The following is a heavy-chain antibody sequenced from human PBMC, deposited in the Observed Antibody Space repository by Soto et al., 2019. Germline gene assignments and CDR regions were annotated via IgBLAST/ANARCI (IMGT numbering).Heavy chain of an antibody. Sequence: GESLKISCKGSGYSFTSYRIGWVRQMPGKGLEWMGIIYPGDSDTRYSPSFQGQVTISADKSISTAYLQWSSLKASDTAMYSCARLFSITIFGLPQANEAFDTWGQGKMVTVS. CDR1: GYSFTSYR. D-gene: IGHD3-3*01. CDR2: IYPGDSDT. CDR3: ARLFSITIFGLPQANEAFDT. V-gene: IGHV5-51*01. J-gene: IGHJ3*02.